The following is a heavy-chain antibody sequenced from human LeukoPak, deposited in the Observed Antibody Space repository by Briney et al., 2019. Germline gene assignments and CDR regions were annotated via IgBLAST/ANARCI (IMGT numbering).Heavy chain of an antibody. Sequence: SETLSLTCAVYGGSFSGYYWSWIRQPPGKGLEWIGEINHSGSTNYNPSLKSRVTISVDTSKNQFSLMLSSVTAADTAVYYCARWYFDWFDAFDIWGQGTMVTVSS. J-gene: IGHJ3*02. CDR3: ARWYFDWFDAFDI. CDR2: INHSGST. D-gene: IGHD3-9*01. CDR1: GGSFSGYY. V-gene: IGHV4-34*01.